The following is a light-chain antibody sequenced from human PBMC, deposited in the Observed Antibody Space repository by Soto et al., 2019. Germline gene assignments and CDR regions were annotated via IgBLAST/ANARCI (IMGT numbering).Light chain of an antibody. V-gene: IGLV2-8*01. Sequence: QSALTQPPSASGSPGQSVTFSCTGTSSDVGRYNFVSWYQQHPGKAPKLIIYEVDKRPSGVPDRFAGSKSGSTVSLTVSGLQAEDEAYYCCSYFASSNNFVFGSGTKLTVL. CDR3: SYFASSNNFV. CDR1: SSDVGRYNF. J-gene: IGLJ1*01. CDR2: EVD.